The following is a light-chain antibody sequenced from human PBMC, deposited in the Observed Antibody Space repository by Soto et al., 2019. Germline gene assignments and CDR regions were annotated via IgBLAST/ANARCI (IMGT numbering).Light chain of an antibody. V-gene: IGKV1-39*01. CDR1: QSISNY. CDR3: QQSYSTPPGT. Sequence: DIQMTQSPSSLSASVGDRVTITCRASQSISNYLNWYQQKPGEAPNLLIYDASSLQSGVPSRFSGSGSGTDFTLTISSLQPEDFATYYCQQSYSTPPGTFGQGTKLEIK. J-gene: IGKJ2*01. CDR2: DAS.